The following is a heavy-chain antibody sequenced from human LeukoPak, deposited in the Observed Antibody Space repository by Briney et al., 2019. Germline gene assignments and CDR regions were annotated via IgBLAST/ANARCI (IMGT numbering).Heavy chain of an antibody. CDR1: EFTFSAYW. V-gene: IGHV3-33*08. CDR3: ARDEGYCSSTSCYVYGMDV. D-gene: IGHD2-2*01. J-gene: IGHJ6*02. Sequence: GGSLRLSCAASEFTFSAYWMHWVRQAPGKGLEWVAAIWYDGSNKYHADSVKGRFTISRDNSKNTLYLQMNSLRAEDTAVYYCARDEGYCSSTSCYVYGMDVWGQGTTVTVSS. CDR2: IWYDGSNK.